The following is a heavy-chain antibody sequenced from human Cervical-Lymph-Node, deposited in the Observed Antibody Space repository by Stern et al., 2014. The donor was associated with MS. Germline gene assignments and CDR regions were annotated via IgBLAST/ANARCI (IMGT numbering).Heavy chain of an antibody. CDR3: ARVDDSSGSDY. CDR1: GGSFSGYY. Sequence: QVQLQQWGAGLLKPSETLSLTCAVYGGSFSGYYWSWIRQPPGKGLEWIGEINHSGRNNYKPSLKRRVTLSVDTSKQQVSLKMSTVTAADTAVYYCARVDDSSGSDYWGQGTLVTVSS. CDR2: INHSGRN. D-gene: IGHD3-22*01. J-gene: IGHJ4*02. V-gene: IGHV4-34*01.